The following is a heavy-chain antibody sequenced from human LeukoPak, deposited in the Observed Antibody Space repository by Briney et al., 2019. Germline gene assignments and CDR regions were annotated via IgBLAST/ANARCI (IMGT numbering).Heavy chain of an antibody. V-gene: IGHV4-59*01. CDR1: GGSISSYY. CDR2: IYYSGST. D-gene: IGHD3-22*01. J-gene: IGHJ3*02. CDR3: ARSYYYDSSGYPDAFDI. Sequence: SETLSLTCTVSGGSISSYYWIWIRQPPGKGLEWIGYIYYSGSTNYNPSLKSRVTISVDTSKNQFSLKLSSVTAADTAVYYCARSYYYDSSGYPDAFDIWGQGTMVTVSS.